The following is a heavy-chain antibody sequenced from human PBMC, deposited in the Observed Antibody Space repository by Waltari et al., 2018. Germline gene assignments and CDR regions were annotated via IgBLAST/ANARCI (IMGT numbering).Heavy chain of an antibody. J-gene: IGHJ6*03. Sequence: QVQLQESGPGLVKPSETLSLTCAVSGYSISSGYYWGWIRQPPGKGLEGFGGIYLSGSTYYNQSLKGRVPLSVDTAKNQFSLKLSSVTAADTAVYYCARRAAIAATGPTYYMDVWGKGTTVTVSS. CDR1: GYSISSGYY. D-gene: IGHD6-13*01. CDR3: ARRAAIAATGPTYYMDV. V-gene: IGHV4-38-2*01. CDR2: IYLSGST.